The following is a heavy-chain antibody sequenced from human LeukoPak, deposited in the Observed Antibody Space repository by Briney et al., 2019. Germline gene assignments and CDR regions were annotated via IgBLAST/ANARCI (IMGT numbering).Heavy chain of an antibody. CDR1: GGSISSYY. J-gene: IGHJ3*02. D-gene: IGHD2-2*01. V-gene: IGHV4-59*01. CDR2: IYYSGST. Sequence: SETLSLTCTVSGGSISSYYWSSIRQPPEKGLEWIGNIYYSGSTNYNPSLKSRVTISVDTSKNQFSLKLSSVTAADTAVYYCARVLSSTSFMGAFDIWGQGTMVTVSS. CDR3: ARVLSSTSFMGAFDI.